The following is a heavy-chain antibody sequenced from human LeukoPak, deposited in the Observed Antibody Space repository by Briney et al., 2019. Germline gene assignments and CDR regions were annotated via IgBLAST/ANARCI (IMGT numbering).Heavy chain of an antibody. CDR3: ARDRATFSGVGRRRDGRAGAFDI. V-gene: IGHV4-59*01. D-gene: IGHD5-24*01. CDR2: IYYSGST. Sequence: SETLSLTCTVSGGSISSYYWSWIRQPPGKGLEWIGYIYYSGSTNYNPSLKSRVTISVDTSKNQFSLKLSSVIAADTAVYYCARDRATFSGVGRRRDGRAGAFDIWGQGTMVTVSS. CDR1: GGSISSYY. J-gene: IGHJ3*02.